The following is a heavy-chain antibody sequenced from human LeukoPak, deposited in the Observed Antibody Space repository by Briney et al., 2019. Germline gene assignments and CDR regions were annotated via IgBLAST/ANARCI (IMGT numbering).Heavy chain of an antibody. V-gene: IGHV1-24*01. J-gene: IGHJ4*02. CDR3: ATAPSLGLDY. CDR2: FDPEDSET. Sequence: ASVKVSCKVSGYTLTEVSMHWVRQAPGKGLEWVGGFDPEDSETIYAQKFQGRVTMTEDTSTDTAYMEMSSLRSEDTAVYYCATAPSLGLDYWGQGTLVTVSS. CDR1: GYTLTEVS.